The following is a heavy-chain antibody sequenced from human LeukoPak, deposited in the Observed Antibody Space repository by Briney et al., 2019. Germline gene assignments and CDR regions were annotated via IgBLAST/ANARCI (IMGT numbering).Heavy chain of an antibody. Sequence: PSETLSLTCAVYGGSFSGYYWSWIRQPPGKGLEWIGEINHSGSTNYNPSLKSRVTISVDTSKNQFSLKLSSVTAADTAVYYCASPRSDFRDAFDIWGQGTMVTVSS. CDR1: GGSFSGYY. CDR2: INHSGST. CDR3: ASPRSDFRDAFDI. D-gene: IGHD3-10*01. J-gene: IGHJ3*02. V-gene: IGHV4-34*01.